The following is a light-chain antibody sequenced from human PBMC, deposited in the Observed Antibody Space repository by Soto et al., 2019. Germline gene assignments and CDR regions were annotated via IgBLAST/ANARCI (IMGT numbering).Light chain of an antibody. J-gene: IGKJ5*01. CDR1: QTLLNSNDGNTY. CDR2: EVS. Sequence: DIVMTQTPPSLPVTPGEPASISCRSSQTLLNSNDGNTYLDWYLQKPGQPPQLLIYEVSNRFSGVPDRFSGSGSGTDFTLKISRVEAEDVGVYYCMQSIQLPITFGQGTRLEIK. CDR3: MQSIQLPIT. V-gene: IGKV2D-29*01.